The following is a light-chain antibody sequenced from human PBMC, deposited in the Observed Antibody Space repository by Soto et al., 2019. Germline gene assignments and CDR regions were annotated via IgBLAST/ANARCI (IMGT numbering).Light chain of an antibody. CDR1: SSGIGGYNY. CDR3: SSYTTSNTYV. J-gene: IGLJ1*01. Sequence: QSALTQPASVSGSPGQSITFSCTGTSSGIGGYNYVSWYQQHPGKAPKLMIYDVNNRPSGVSNRFSGSKSGNTASLTISGLQAEDEADYYCSSYTTSNTYVFGTGTKVTVL. CDR2: DVN. V-gene: IGLV2-14*01.